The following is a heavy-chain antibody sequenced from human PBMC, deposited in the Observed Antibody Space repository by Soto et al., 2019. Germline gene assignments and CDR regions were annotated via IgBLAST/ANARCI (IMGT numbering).Heavy chain of an antibody. V-gene: IGHV1-69*01. CDR3: ARGQYVAAAGNYYYYGMDV. CDR1: GGTFSSYA. Sequence: QVQLVQSGAEVKKPGSSVKLSCKASGGTFSSYAISWVRQAPGQGLEWMGGIIPIFGTANYAQKFQGRVKITADESTSTAYMELSSLRSEDTAVYYCARGQYVAAAGNYYYYGMDVWGQGTTVTVSS. J-gene: IGHJ6*02. CDR2: IIPIFGTA. D-gene: IGHD6-13*01.